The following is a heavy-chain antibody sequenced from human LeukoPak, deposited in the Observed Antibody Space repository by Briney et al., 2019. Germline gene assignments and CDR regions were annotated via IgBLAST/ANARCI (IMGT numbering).Heavy chain of an antibody. CDR2: IIPIFGTA. Sequence: SVKVSCKASGGTFSSYAISWVRQAPGQGLEWMGGIIPIFGTANYAQKFQGRVTITTDESTSTAYMELSSLRSEDTAVYYCAGDSTAYYYGSGSPAGYWGQGTLVTVSS. J-gene: IGHJ4*02. CDR1: GGTFSSYA. D-gene: IGHD3-10*01. CDR3: AGDSTAYYYGSGSPAGY. V-gene: IGHV1-69*05.